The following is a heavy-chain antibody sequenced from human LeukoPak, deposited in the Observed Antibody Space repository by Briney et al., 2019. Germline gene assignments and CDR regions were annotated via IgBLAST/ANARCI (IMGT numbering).Heavy chain of an antibody. J-gene: IGHJ4*02. CDR3: ARGARYQLLYADY. V-gene: IGHV3-23*01. CDR1: GFTFSRYT. Sequence: GGSLRLSCAASGFTFSRYTMSWVRQAPGKGLEWVSAISGSGGSTYYADSVKGRFTISRDNSKNTLYLQMNSLRAEDTAVYYCARGARYQLLYADYWGQGTLVTVSS. CDR2: ISGSGGST. D-gene: IGHD2-2*02.